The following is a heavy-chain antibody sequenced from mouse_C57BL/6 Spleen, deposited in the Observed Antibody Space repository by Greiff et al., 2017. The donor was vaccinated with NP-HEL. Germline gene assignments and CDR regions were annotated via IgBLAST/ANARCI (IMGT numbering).Heavy chain of an antibody. V-gene: IGHV1-82*01. CDR1: GYAFSSSW. CDR2: IYPGDGDT. CDR3: ARHYSNDWYFDV. J-gene: IGHJ1*03. D-gene: IGHD2-5*01. Sequence: QVQLQQSGPELVKPGASVKISCKASGYAFSSSWMNWVKQRPGKGLEWIGRIYPGDGDTNYNGKFKGKATLTADKSSSTAYMQLSSLTSEDSAVYFCARHYSNDWYFDVWGTGTTVTVSS.